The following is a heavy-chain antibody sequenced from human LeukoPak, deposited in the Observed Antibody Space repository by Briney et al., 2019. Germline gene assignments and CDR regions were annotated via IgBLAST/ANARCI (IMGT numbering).Heavy chain of an antibody. D-gene: IGHD5-24*01. CDR3: ARDLGWLQTTRYFDY. V-gene: IGHV1-18*01. J-gene: IGHJ4*02. CDR2: ISAYNGYT. CDR1: GYTFTSYG. Sequence: ASVKVSCKASGYTFTSYGISWVRQAPGQGLEWMGWISAYNGYTNYAQKLQGRVTMTTDTSTSTAYMELRSLRSDDTAVYYCARDLGWLQTTRYFDYWGQGTLVTVSS.